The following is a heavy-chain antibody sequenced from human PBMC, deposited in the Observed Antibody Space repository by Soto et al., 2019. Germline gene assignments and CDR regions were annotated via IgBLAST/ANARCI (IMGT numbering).Heavy chain of an antibody. Sequence: GGSLKISCKGSGYSFTSYWLEWVRQMPGKGLEWMGIIYPGDSDTRYSPSFQGQVTISADKSISTAYLQWSSLKASDTAMYYCSRRGSGQGYYYGMDVWGQGTTVTVSS. D-gene: IGHD2-15*01. CDR2: IYPGDSDT. CDR1: GYSFTSYW. J-gene: IGHJ6*02. CDR3: SRRGSGQGYYYGMDV. V-gene: IGHV5-51*01.